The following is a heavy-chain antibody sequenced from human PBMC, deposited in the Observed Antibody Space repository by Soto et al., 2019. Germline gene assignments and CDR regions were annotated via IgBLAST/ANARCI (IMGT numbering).Heavy chain of an antibody. CDR2: IYYSGST. V-gene: IGHV4-59*01. Sequence: PSETLSLTCTVFGGSISSYYWSWIRQPPGKGLEWIGYIYYSGSTNYNPALKSRVTISVDTSKNQFSLKLSSVTAADTAVYYCARKNYVSWFDPWCQGTLVTVSS. CDR1: GGSISSYY. CDR3: ARKNYVSWFDP. D-gene: IGHD1-7*01. J-gene: IGHJ5*02.